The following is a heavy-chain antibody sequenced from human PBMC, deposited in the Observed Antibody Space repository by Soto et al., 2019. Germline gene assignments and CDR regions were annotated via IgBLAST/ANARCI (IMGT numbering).Heavy chain of an antibody. Sequence: GGSLRLSCAASGFTVSSNYMSWVRQAPGKGLEWVSVIYSGGSTYYADSVKGRFTISRDNSKNTLYLQMNSLRAEDTAVYYCALVGAGISYGYYYYGMDVWGQGTTVTVSS. J-gene: IGHJ6*02. V-gene: IGHV3-66*01. CDR1: GFTVSSNY. D-gene: IGHD1-26*01. CDR2: IYSGGST. CDR3: ALVGAGISYGYYYYGMDV.